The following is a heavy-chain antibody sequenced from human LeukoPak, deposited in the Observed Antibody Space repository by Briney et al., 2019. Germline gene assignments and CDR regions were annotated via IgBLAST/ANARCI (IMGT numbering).Heavy chain of an antibody. CDR3: ARVSSGYYLDY. J-gene: IGHJ4*02. Sequence: SETLSLTCTVSGGSISSYSWSWTRQPPGKGLEWIGYIYHSGSTYYNPSLKSRVTISVDRSKNQFSLKLSSVTAADTAVYYCARVSSGYYLDYWGQGTLVTVSS. CDR1: GGSISSYS. CDR2: IYHSGST. V-gene: IGHV4-30-2*01. D-gene: IGHD3-22*01.